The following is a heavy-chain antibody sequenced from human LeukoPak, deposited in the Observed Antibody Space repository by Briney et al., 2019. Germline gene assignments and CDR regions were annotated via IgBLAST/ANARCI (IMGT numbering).Heavy chain of an antibody. CDR3: ARDYYASGSLDS. V-gene: IGHV3-7*01. J-gene: IGHJ4*02. CDR2: IKHDGSAK. CDR1: GFIFSTFW. Sequence: GGSLRLSCAASGFIFSTFWMNWVRQVPGKGLEWVANIKHDGSAKSYVGSVKGRFTISRDNAKNSLYLQVNSLRAEDTAVYYCARDYYASGSLDSWGQGTLVTVSS. D-gene: IGHD3-10*01.